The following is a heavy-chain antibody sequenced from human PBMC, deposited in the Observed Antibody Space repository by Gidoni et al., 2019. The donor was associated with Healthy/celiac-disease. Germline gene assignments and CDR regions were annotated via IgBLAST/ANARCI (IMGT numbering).Heavy chain of an antibody. CDR2: INHSGST. Sequence: QVQLQQWGAGLLKPSETLSLTCAVYGGSFSGYYWSWIRQPPGKVLEWIGEINHSGSTNYNPSLKSRVTISVDTSKNQFSLKLSSVTAADTAVYYCARGLSSSVYYYYYYMDVWGKGTTVTVSS. J-gene: IGHJ6*03. V-gene: IGHV4-34*01. D-gene: IGHD6-6*01. CDR1: GGSFSGYY. CDR3: ARGLSSSVYYYYYYMDV.